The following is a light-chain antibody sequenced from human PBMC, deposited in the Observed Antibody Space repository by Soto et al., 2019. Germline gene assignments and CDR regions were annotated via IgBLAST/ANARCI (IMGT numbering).Light chain of an antibody. Sequence: QSALTQPASVSGSPGQSITISCTGTSSDVGGYNYVSWYQQYPGKAPKLMIYEVSNRPSGVSNRFSGSKSGNTASLTISGLQAEYEADYYCSSYTSSNTDVFGTGTKLTVL. CDR2: EVS. CDR3: SSYTSSNTDV. CDR1: SSDVGGYNY. V-gene: IGLV2-14*01. J-gene: IGLJ1*01.